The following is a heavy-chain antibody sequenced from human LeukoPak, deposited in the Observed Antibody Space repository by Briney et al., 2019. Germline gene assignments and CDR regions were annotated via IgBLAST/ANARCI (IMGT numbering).Heavy chain of an antibody. D-gene: IGHD2-21*02. CDR1: GYTFTGHS. Sequence: GASVKVSCKASGYTFTGHSIHWVRQDPGQGLEWMGWVSPNSGGTKYPQKFQGRVTMIRDTSISTAYMELTSLRSDDTAVYYCARDPGVTNWFDPWGQGTLVTVSS. J-gene: IGHJ5*02. CDR3: ARDPGVTNWFDP. CDR2: VSPNSGGT. V-gene: IGHV1-2*02.